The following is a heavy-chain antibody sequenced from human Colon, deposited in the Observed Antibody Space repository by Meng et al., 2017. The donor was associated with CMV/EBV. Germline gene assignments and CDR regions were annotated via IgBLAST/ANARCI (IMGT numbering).Heavy chain of an antibody. CDR3: ARSLTIFDSPDY. D-gene: IGHD3-3*01. Sequence: GESLKISCAASGFSFRNYGMSWVRQAPGKGLEWVSILRGGASYTYRGDSVKGRFTIARDDSKNTLYLRMNSLRAEDTAVYYCARSLTIFDSPDYWGQGTLVTVSS. CDR2: LRGGASYT. J-gene: IGHJ4*02. V-gene: IGHV3-23*03. CDR1: GFSFRNYG.